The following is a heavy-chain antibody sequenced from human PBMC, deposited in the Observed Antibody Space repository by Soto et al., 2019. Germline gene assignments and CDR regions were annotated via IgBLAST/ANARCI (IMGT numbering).Heavy chain of an antibody. CDR3: ATLDRITICGVVDY. J-gene: IGHJ4*02. V-gene: IGHV3-23*01. Sequence: EVQLLESGGGLVQPGGSLRLSCAASGFTFSSYAMSWVRQAPGKGLEWVSAISGSGGSTYYADSVKGRFTISRDNSNNTLYRQMNSLRAEDTAVDYCATLDRITICGVVDYWGQGTLVIVSS. CDR1: GFTFSSYA. D-gene: IGHD3-3*01. CDR2: ISGSGGST.